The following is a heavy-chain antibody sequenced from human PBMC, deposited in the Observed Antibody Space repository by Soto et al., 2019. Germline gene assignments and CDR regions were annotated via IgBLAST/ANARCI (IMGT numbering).Heavy chain of an antibody. Sequence: QVQLVQFGAEVKKPGSSVKVSCKASGGTLSNYGISWVRQAPGQGLEWMGGIIPVFGTANYAQKFQGRVTITADESTTTVYMDVSSRRSDDTAGYYCARGDATKIVVTTYYGMDVWGQGTTVTVSS. CDR1: GGTLSNYG. D-gene: IGHD4-17*01. J-gene: IGHJ6*02. CDR3: ARGDATKIVVTTYYGMDV. CDR2: IIPVFGTA. V-gene: IGHV1-69*12.